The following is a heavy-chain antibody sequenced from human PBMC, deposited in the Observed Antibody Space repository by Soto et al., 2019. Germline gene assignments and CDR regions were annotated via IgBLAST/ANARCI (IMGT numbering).Heavy chain of an antibody. D-gene: IGHD2-15*01. J-gene: IGHJ6*04. CDR2: IDPSDSYT. CDR1: EDSFANYG. V-gene: IGHV5-10-1*01. Sequence: PGESIKVRSRGAEDSFANYGVSWMRQMPGKGLKWMGRIDPSDSYTNYSPSFQGHVTISADKSISTAYLQWSSLKASDTAMYYCATIPGYCSGGSCPHYYYGMAVWGKGTTVPVSS. CDR3: ATIPGYCSGGSCPHYYYGMAV.